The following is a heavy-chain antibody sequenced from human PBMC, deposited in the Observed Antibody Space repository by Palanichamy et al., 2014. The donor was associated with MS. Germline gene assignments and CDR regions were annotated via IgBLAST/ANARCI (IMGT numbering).Heavy chain of an antibody. CDR1: GFIFSSYA. Sequence: QVQLVESGGGVVQPGGSLRLSCATSGFIFSSYAMHWVRQAPGKGLEWVAVIWYDGSNEYYTDSVKDRFTISRDNSKNTLDLQMNSLRADGTAVYYCAREGGSNYYYFYGVDVWGQGTTVTVSS. CDR2: IWYDGSNE. D-gene: IGHD3-10*01. J-gene: IGHJ6*02. V-gene: IGHV3-33*01. CDR3: AREGGSNYYYFYGVDV.